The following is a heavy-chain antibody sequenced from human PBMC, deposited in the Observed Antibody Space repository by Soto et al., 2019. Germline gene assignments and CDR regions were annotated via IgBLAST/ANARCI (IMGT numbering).Heavy chain of an antibody. Sequence: SQTLSLTCAISGDSVSSNSAAWNWIRQSPSRGLEWLGRTYYRSKWYNDYAVSVKSRITINPDTSKNQFSLQLNSVTPEDTAVYYCARENPLPGPGGSSCSIYFDYWGQGTLVTVSS. CDR2: TYYRSKWYN. V-gene: IGHV6-1*01. CDR1: GDSVSSNSAA. D-gene: IGHD6-6*01. J-gene: IGHJ4*02. CDR3: ARENPLPGPGGSSCSIYFDY.